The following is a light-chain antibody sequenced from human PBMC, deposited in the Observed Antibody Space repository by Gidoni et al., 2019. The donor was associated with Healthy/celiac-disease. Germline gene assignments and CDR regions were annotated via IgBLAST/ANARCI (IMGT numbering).Light chain of an antibody. V-gene: IGKV1-9*01. CDR1: HGISSY. Sequence: DIQLTQSPFFLSASVGDRVTITCRASHGISSYLAWYQQKPGKAPKLLIYAASTLQRGVPSRFSGSGSGTEFTLTISSLQPEDFANYYFQQLNSYTSLTFGGGTKVEIK. CDR2: AAS. J-gene: IGKJ4*01. CDR3: QQLNSYTSLT.